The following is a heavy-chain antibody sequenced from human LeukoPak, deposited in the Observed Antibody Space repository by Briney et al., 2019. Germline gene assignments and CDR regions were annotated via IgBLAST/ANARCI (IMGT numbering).Heavy chain of an antibody. CDR3: AKEDTTRLVHY. CDR1: GFTFSSCA. CDR2: ISESDGRT. D-gene: IGHD6-19*01. Sequence: PGGSLRLSCAASGFTFSSCAMSWVRQAPGKGLECVSTISESDGRTYYADSVKGRFTISRDNSNNRLYLQMNSLRAEDTAVYYCAKEDTTRLVHYWGQGTLVTVSS. J-gene: IGHJ4*02. V-gene: IGHV3-23*01.